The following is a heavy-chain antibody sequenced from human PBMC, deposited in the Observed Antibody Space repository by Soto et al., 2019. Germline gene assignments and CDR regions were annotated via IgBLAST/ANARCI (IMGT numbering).Heavy chain of an antibody. Sequence: GGSLRLSCAASGFTFSNYAMTWVRQAPGKGLEWVSALSGSGVSTYYADSVMGRFTISRDNSKNTVYLQMNSLRAEDTAVYYCAKDLNVSRGPRPPQQIDYWGQGTPVTVSS. CDR2: LSGSGVST. J-gene: IGHJ4*02. CDR3: AKDLNVSRGPRPPQQIDY. D-gene: IGHD3-10*01. CDR1: GFTFSNYA. V-gene: IGHV3-23*01.